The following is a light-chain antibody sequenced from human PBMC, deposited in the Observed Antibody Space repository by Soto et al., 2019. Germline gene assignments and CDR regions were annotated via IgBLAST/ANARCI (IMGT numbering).Light chain of an antibody. V-gene: IGLV2-14*01. J-gene: IGLJ3*02. CDR3: YSYTSSSTWV. CDR2: EVS. Sequence: QSALTQPASVSGSPEQSITISCTGTSSDVGGYNYVSWYQQHPGKAPKLMIYEVSNRPSGVSNRFSGSKSDNTASLTISGLQAEDEADYYCYSYTSSSTWVFGGGTKLTVL. CDR1: SSDVGGYNY.